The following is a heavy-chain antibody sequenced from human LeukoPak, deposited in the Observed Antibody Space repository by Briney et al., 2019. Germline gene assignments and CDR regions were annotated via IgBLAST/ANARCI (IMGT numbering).Heavy chain of an antibody. CDR3: ARAHL. V-gene: IGHV4-61*02. Sequence: SETLSLTCTDSGGSISSGSYYWRWIRQPAGKGLEWIGRIYTSGSTNYNPSLKSRVTISVDTSKNQFSLKLSSVTAADTAVYYCARAHLWGRGTLVTVSS. CDR1: GGSISSGSYY. J-gene: IGHJ2*01. CDR2: IYTSGST.